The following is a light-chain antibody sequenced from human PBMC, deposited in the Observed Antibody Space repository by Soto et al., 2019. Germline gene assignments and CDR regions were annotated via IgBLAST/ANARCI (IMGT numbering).Light chain of an antibody. CDR2: DAS. CDR1: QRISSW. J-gene: IGKJ2*01. CDR3: QQYNSHSPNT. Sequence: DIQMTQSPSTLSASVGDRVTITCRASQRISSWLAWYQQKPGKVPKLLIYDASSLESGVPSRFSGSGSGTEFTLTISSLQPDDFATYDCQQYNSHSPNTFGQGTKLEIK. V-gene: IGKV1-5*01.